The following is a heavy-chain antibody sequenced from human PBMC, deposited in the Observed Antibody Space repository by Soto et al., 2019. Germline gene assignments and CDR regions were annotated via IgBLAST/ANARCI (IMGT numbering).Heavy chain of an antibody. CDR1: GFTFSSYW. J-gene: IGHJ6*03. V-gene: IGHV3-7*01. CDR3: ARDDGYTSYYYYYYMDV. CDR2: IKQDGSEK. D-gene: IGHD3-16*01. Sequence: GGSLRLSCAASGFTFSSYWMSWVRQAPGKGLEWVANIKQDGSEKYYVDSVKGRFTISRDNAKNSLYLQMNSLRAEDTAVYYCARDDGYTSYYYYYYMDVWSKGTTVNVSS.